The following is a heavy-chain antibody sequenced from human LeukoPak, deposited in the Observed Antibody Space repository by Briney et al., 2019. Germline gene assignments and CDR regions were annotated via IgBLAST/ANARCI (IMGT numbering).Heavy chain of an antibody. V-gene: IGHV3-30-3*01. CDR2: ISYDGSNK. Sequence: GRSLRLSCAASGFTFSSYAMHWVRQAPGKGLEWVAVISYDGSNKYYADSVKGRFTISRDNSKNTLYLQMNSLRAEDTAVYYCARDLASRVVAGTSGFDYWGQGTLVTVSS. CDR3: ARDLASRVVAGTSGFDY. D-gene: IGHD6-19*01. J-gene: IGHJ4*02. CDR1: GFTFSSYA.